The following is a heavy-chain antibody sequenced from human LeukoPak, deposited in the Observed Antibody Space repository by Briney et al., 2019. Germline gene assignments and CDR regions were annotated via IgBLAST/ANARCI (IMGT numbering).Heavy chain of an antibody. J-gene: IGHJ6*03. D-gene: IGHD3-10*01. V-gene: IGHV4-34*01. Sequence: SETLSLTCAVYGGSFSGYYWSWIRQPPGKGLEWIGEINHSGSTNYNPSLKSRVTISVDTSKNQFSLKLSSVTAADTAVYYCARVGRYGSGSYYTGYMDVWGKGTTVTVSS. CDR1: GGSFSGYY. CDR3: ARVGRYGSGSYYTGYMDV. CDR2: INHSGST.